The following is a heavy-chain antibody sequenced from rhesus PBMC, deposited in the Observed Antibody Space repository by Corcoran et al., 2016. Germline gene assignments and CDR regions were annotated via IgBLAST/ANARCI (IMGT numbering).Heavy chain of an antibody. CDR1: GGSISSGYYY. V-gene: IGHV4-122*02. CDR2: ITYSGSN. D-gene: IGHD5-12*01. J-gene: IGHJ4*01. Sequence: QVQLQESGPGLVKPSETLSLTCAVSGGSISSGYYYWSWIRQPPWKGLEWIGYITYSGSNSSNPYVNSRVTISRDTSKNQFSLKLSSVTAADTAVYYCAIHVDTATVHWGQGVLVTVSS. CDR3: AIHVDTATVH.